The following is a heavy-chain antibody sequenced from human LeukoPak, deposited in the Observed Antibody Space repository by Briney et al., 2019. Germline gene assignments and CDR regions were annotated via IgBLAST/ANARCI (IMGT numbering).Heavy chain of an antibody. CDR3: ARGYYGSGSYYNWFDP. J-gene: IGHJ5*02. D-gene: IGHD3-10*01. CDR2: IYTSGST. CDR1: GGSISSGSYY. V-gene: IGHV4-61*02. Sequence: SETLSLTCTVSGGSISSGSYYWSWIRQPAGKGLEWIGRIYTSGSTNYNPSLKSRVTISVDTSKNQFSLKLSSVTAADTAVYYCARGYYGSGSYYNWFDPWGQGTLVTVSS.